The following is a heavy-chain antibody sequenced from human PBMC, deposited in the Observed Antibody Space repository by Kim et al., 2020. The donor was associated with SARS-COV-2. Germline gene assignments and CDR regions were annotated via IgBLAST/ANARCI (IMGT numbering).Heavy chain of an antibody. V-gene: IGHV1-8*01. CDR3: ARGLWYTLKW. Sequence: NTGCAQKFQGRVTMTRNTSMSTAYMGLSSLRSDDTAVYYCARGLWYTLKWWGQGTLVTVSS. J-gene: IGHJ4*02. D-gene: IGHD1-1*01. CDR2: NT.